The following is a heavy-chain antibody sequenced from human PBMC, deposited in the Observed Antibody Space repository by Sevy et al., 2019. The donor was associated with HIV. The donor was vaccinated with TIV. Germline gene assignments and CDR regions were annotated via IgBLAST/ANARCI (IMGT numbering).Heavy chain of an antibody. J-gene: IGHJ6*03. CDR1: GFTFGDYA. Sequence: GGSLRLSCTASGFTFGDYAMSWVRQAPGKGLEWVGFIRSKAYGGTHEYVGTVKDRFTISGDVSKNMANLQMNSLKGEDTAGYYCTRVGLRRVSMILASTWYYMDVWGKGTTVTVSS. V-gene: IGHV3-49*04. D-gene: IGHD3-22*01. CDR3: TRVGLRRVSMILASTWYYMDV. CDR2: IRSKAYGGTH.